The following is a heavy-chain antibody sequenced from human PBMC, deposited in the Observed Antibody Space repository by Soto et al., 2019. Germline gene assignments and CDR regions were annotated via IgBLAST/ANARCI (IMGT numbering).Heavy chain of an antibody. CDR2: IWYDGGNK. CDR3: ARGNWNYGYFDF. CDR1: GFTFSTYG. J-gene: IGHJ4*02. Sequence: QVQLVESGGGVVQPGRSLRLSCAVSGFTFSTYGMHWVRQAPGKGLEWVAVIWYDGGNKYYSDSLKGRFTISRDTSRNTLYLKMNSLRAEDTAVYYCARGNWNYGYFDFWGQGTLVTVSS. V-gene: IGHV3-33*01. D-gene: IGHD1-7*01.